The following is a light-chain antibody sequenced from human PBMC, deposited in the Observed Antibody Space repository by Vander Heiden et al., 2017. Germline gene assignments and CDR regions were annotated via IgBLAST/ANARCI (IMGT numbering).Light chain of an antibody. Sequence: ELVLTQSPATLSSSPGERATLSCRASQSVSSYLAWYQQKPGQAPRLLIYDASNRATGIPARFSGSGSGTDFTLTISSLEPEDFAVYYCQQRSNWPRTFGQGTKVEIK. V-gene: IGKV3-11*01. J-gene: IGKJ1*01. CDR1: QSVSSY. CDR3: QQRSNWPRT. CDR2: DAS.